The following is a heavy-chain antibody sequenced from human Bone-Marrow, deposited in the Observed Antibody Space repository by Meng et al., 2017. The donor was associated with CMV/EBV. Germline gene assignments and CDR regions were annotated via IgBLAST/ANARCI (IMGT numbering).Heavy chain of an antibody. CDR3: ARMVRNVWSGYSFDY. Sequence: GGSLRLSCAASGFTFSSYEMNWVRQAPGMGLEWVSYISSSGNTIYYADSVKGRFTISRDNAKNTLYLQMNSLRAEDTAVYYCARMVRNVWSGYSFDYWGQGTLVTGSS. CDR2: ISSSGNTI. J-gene: IGHJ4*02. D-gene: IGHD3-3*01. V-gene: IGHV3-48*03. CDR1: GFTFSSYE.